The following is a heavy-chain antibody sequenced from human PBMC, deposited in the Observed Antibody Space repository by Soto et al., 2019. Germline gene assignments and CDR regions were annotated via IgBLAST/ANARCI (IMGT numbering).Heavy chain of an antibody. V-gene: IGHV4-31*03. CDR1: GGSISSGGFY. D-gene: IGHD3-22*01. CDR3: ARGTYQYYDSSGVQNRFDP. Sequence: QVQLQESGPGLVQPSQTLSLTCTVSGGSISSGGFYWSWIRQHPEKGLEWIGWIYHSGNTYYNPCHKSRVTLLEDTSKNQFSLKLTSVTAADTAVYYCARGTYQYYDSSGVQNRFDPWGQGTLVTVSS. J-gene: IGHJ5*02. CDR2: IYHSGNT.